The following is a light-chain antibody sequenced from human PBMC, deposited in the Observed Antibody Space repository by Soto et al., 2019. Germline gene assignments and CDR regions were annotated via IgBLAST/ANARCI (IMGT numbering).Light chain of an antibody. CDR2: AAS. CDR1: QGISSY. CDR3: QQLNIYPFT. J-gene: IGKJ3*01. Sequence: IRLTQSPSSLSASVGDRVIMTCRASQGISSYLSWYQQKPGKAPTLLIYAASTLETGVPSRFSGSVSGTDFTLTISILQPEDFATYYCQQLNIYPFTFGLGTKVDIK. V-gene: IGKV1-9*01.